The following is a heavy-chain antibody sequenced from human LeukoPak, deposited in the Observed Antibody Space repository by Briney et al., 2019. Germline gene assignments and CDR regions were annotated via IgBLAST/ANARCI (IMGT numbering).Heavy chain of an antibody. J-gene: IGHJ4*02. CDR2: FNPSSGTT. Sequence: ASVKVSCKASGYTFTSNYIHWVRQAPGQDLEWMGIFNPSSGTTSYAQKFQDRVTMTSDTSTTIVYMELSSLRSEDTAVYYCARRENSGGHIDYWGQGTLVTVSS. V-gene: IGHV1-46*01. CDR3: ARRENSGGHIDY. D-gene: IGHD6-19*01. CDR1: GYTFTSNY.